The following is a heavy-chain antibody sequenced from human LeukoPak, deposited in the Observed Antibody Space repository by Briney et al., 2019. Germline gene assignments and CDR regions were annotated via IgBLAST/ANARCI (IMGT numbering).Heavy chain of an antibody. CDR3: ARLGYGDYDIDY. Sequence: TSETLSLTCTVSGGSISSYYWSWIRQPPGKGLEWIEYIYDSGSTNYNPSLKSRVTISVDTSKNQFSLKLSSVTAADTAVYYCARLGYGDYDIDYWGQGTLVTVSS. V-gene: IGHV4-59*08. J-gene: IGHJ4*02. CDR2: IYDSGST. D-gene: IGHD4-17*01. CDR1: GGSISSYY.